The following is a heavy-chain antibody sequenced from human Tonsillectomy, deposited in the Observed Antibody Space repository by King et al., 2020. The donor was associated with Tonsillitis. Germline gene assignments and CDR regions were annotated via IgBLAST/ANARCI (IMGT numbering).Heavy chain of an antibody. J-gene: IGHJ5*02. CDR1: GGFISSSDYY. Sequence: LQLQESGPGLARPSETLSLTCTVSGGFISSSDYYWGWIRQPPGKGLEWIGSIDYSENTFYNPSLKSRLTMSVDTSKNQFSLKLRSVTAADTAVCYFGVQSYYLHSHHATTSVDSLPAAHPHIHSFSLCLSLITPSPPCLLSPLSFTPRATRVCCPWR. V-gene: IGHV4-39*07. CDR3: GVQSYYLHSHHATTSVDSLPAAHPHIHSFSLCLSLITPSPPCLLSPLSFTPRATRVCCP. D-gene: IGHD1-14*01. CDR2: IDYSENT.